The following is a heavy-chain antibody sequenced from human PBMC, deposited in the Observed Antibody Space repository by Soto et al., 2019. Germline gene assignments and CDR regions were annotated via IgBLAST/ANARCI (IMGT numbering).Heavy chain of an antibody. CDR3: ARVRYYYDSSGYDSATFDI. CDR2: IYYSGST. Sequence: SETLSLTCTVSGGSISSYYWSWIRQPPGKGLEWIGYIYYSGSTNHNPSLKSRVTISVDTSKNQFSLKLSSVTAADTAVYYCARVRYYYDSSGYDSATFDIWGQGTMVT. V-gene: IGHV4-59*01. D-gene: IGHD3-22*01. J-gene: IGHJ3*02. CDR1: GGSISSYY.